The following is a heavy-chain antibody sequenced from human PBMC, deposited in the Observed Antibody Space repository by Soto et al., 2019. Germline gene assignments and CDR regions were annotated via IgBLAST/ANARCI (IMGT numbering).Heavy chain of an antibody. CDR3: ARRRQYCTSKLGLAHYYYTLDV. J-gene: IGHJ6*02. V-gene: IGHV5-51*01. CDR2: IYPGDSDT. CDR1: GYSFTNYW. D-gene: IGHD2-2*01. Sequence: EMQLVQSGTEVKKPGESLKISCKATGYSFTNYWIGWVRQMPGKGLEWMGTIYPGDSDTRYGPDFEGQVTISADQSITTAYLQWSSLKASATAVYFCARRRQYCTSKLGLAHYYYTLDVWGQGTTVIVSS.